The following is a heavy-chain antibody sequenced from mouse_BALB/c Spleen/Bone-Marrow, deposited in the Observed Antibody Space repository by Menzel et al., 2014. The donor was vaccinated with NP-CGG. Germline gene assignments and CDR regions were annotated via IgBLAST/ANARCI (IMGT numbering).Heavy chain of an antibody. J-gene: IGHJ3*01. V-gene: IGHV14-3*02. CDR2: IDPANGDI. Sequence: VQLQQSGAELVKPGASVKLSCTASGFNIKDTYMPWVKQSPEQGLEWIGRIDPANGDIIYDPKFQGKATITADTSSNTAYLQLSSLTSEDTAVYYCARGGNYGWFAYWGQGTLVTVSA. CDR1: GFNIKDTY. D-gene: IGHD2-1*01. CDR3: ARGGNYGWFAY.